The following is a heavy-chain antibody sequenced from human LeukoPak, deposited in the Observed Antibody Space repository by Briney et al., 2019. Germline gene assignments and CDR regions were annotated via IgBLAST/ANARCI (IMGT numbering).Heavy chain of an antibody. V-gene: IGHV1-2*02. J-gene: IGHJ1*01. Sequence: ASVKVSCEASVYTFTGYYMHSVRQAPGQGLGWMGWINPNSGGTKYAQKFQGRVTMTRDTSISTAYMELSRLRSDDTAVYYCARVPITKIIAEYFQHWGQGTLVTVSS. CDR2: INPNSGGT. D-gene: IGHD3-22*01. CDR3: ARVPITKIIAEYFQH. CDR1: VYTFTGYY.